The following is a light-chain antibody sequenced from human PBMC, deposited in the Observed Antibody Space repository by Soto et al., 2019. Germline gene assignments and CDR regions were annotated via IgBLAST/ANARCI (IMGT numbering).Light chain of an antibody. CDR1: QSVSSY. CDR3: QQRSNWHT. Sequence: EIVLTQSPATLSLSPGERATLSCRASQSVSSYLAWYQQKPGQAPRLLIYDASNGATGIPARFSGSGSGTDSALTISIVEPEDFAVYDCQQRSNWHTFGQGTKLEIK. CDR2: DAS. J-gene: IGKJ2*01. V-gene: IGKV3-11*01.